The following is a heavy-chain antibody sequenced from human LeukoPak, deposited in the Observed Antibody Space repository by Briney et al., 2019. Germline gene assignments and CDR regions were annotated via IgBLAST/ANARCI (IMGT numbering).Heavy chain of an antibody. V-gene: IGHV1-69*04. CDR1: GGTFSSYA. CDR3: ARVYYYYYGMDV. J-gene: IGHJ6*02. CDR2: IIPILGIA. Sequence: ASVKVSCKASGGTFSSYAISWVRQAPGQGLEWMGRIIPILGIANYAQKFQGRVTITADKSTSTAYMELSSLRSEDTAVYYCARVYYYYYGMDVWGQGTTVTVSS.